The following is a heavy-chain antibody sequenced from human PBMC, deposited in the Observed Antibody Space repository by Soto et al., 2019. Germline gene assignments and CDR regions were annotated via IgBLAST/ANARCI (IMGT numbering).Heavy chain of an antibody. Sequence: GASVKVSCKASGYTFTSYGISWVRQAPGQGLEWMGWISAYNGNTNYAQKLQGRVTMTTDTSTSTAYMELRSLRSDDTAVYYCARVYYDSSGYPPPNYYYYGMDVWGQGTTVTVSS. D-gene: IGHD3-22*01. CDR3: ARVYYDSSGYPPPNYYYYGMDV. J-gene: IGHJ6*02. CDR2: ISAYNGNT. V-gene: IGHV1-18*01. CDR1: GYTFTSYG.